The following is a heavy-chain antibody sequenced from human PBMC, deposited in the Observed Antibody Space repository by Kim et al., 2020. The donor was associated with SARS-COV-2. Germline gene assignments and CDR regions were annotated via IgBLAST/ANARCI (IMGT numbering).Heavy chain of an antibody. CDR2: ISSSSSYI. D-gene: IGHD1-26*01. J-gene: IGHJ5*02. Sequence: GGSLRLSCAASGFTFSSYSMNWVRQAPGKGLEWVSSISSSSSYIYYADSVKGRFTISRDNAKNSLYLQMNSLRAEDTAVYYCAREGSYSVNWFDPWGQGTLVTVSS. CDR3: AREGSYSVNWFDP. V-gene: IGHV3-21*01. CDR1: GFTFSSYS.